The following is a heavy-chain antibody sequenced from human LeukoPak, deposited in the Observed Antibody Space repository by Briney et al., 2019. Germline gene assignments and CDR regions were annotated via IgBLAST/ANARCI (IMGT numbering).Heavy chain of an antibody. J-gene: IGHJ5*02. Sequence: SETLSLTCSVSGDSISSDYYWGWIRPTPGEGLQWIGSIFHSGIGITYYNPCVRSRITLSVDTSKNQFSLKLSSVTAADTAVYYCARGQSHGYGNWFDPWGQGTLVTVSS. CDR3: ARGQSHGYGNWFDP. V-gene: IGHV4-38-2*02. CDR2: IFHSGIGIT. CDR1: GDSISSDYY. D-gene: IGHD5-18*01.